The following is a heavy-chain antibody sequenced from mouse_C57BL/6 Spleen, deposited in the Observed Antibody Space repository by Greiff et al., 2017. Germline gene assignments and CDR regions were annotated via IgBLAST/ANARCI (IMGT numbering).Heavy chain of an antibody. CDR2: IYPSSGNP. CDR1: GYTFTSYG. J-gene: IGHJ2*01. Sequence: VQLQQSGAELARPGASVKLSCTASGYTFTSYGISWVKQRTGKGLEWIGEIYPSSGNPYSNEQFKGTATLTADKSSSTAYLELRIRTSEDSAVYVCARWDDDWGQGTTLTVSS. D-gene: IGHD4-1*01. CDR3: ARWDDD. V-gene: IGHV1-81*01.